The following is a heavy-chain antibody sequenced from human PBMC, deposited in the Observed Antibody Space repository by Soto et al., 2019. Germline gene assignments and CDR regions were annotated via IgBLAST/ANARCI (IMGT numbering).Heavy chain of an antibody. V-gene: IGHV4-39*01. CDR1: GGSISSSSDY. D-gene: IGHD3-22*01. Sequence: SETLSLTCTVSGGSISSSSDYWGWIRQPPGKGLEWIGSIYYSGSTYYNPSLRSRVTISVDTSKNQFSLKLSSVTAADTAVYYCADINDSSGYVDYWGQGTLVTVSS. J-gene: IGHJ4*02. CDR2: IYYSGST. CDR3: ADINDSSGYVDY.